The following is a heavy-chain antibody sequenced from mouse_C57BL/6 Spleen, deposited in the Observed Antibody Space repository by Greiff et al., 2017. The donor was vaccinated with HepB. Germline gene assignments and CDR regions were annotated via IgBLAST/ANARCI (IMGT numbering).Heavy chain of an antibody. D-gene: IGHD1-1*01. CDR2: IYPGDGDT. V-gene: IGHV1-82*01. Sequence: VQLQESGPELVKPGASVKISCKASGYAFSSSWMNWVKQRPGKGLEWIGRIYPGDGDTNYNGKFKGKATLTADKSSSTAYLQLSSLTSEDSAVYFCARGLRYLMGYWGQGTSVTVSS. CDR1: GYAFSSSW. J-gene: IGHJ4*01. CDR3: ARGLRYLMGY.